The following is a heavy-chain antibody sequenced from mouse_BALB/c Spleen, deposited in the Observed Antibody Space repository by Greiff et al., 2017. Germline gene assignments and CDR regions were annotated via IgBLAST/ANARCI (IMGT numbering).Heavy chain of an antibody. CDR2: IDPANGNT. CDR1: GFNIKDTY. J-gene: IGHJ3*01. D-gene: IGHD6-5*01. Sequence: VQLQQSGAELVKPGASVKLSCTASGFNIKDTYMHWVKQRPEQGLEWIGRIDPANGNTKYDPKFQGKATITADTSSNTAYLQLSSLTSEDTAVYYCNAPPPMLWGQGTLVTVSA. CDR3: NAPPPML. V-gene: IGHV14-3*02.